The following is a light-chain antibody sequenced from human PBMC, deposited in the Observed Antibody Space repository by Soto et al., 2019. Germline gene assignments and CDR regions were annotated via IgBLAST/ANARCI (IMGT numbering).Light chain of an antibody. J-gene: IGKJ2*01. V-gene: IGKV3-20*01. CDR2: HAS. Sequence: EIVLTQSPGTLSLSPGERATLSCRTSQSVSNTYLAWYQQKPGQAPRLLIYHASSRATGIPGRFSGSGSGTDFTLTISSLEPEDFAVYYCQQYSTSPPVYAFGQGTKLEI. CDR1: QSVSNTY. CDR3: QQYSTSPPVYA.